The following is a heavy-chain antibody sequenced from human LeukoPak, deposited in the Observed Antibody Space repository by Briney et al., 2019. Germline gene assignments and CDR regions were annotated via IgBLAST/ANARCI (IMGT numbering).Heavy chain of an antibody. CDR1: GFTFSSYA. CDR2: ISGSGGST. Sequence: GESLRLSCAASGFTFSSYAMSWVRQAPGKGLEWVSAISGSGGSTYYADSVKGRFTISRGNSENTLYLQMNSLRAEDTAVYYCARKETPGAFDIWGQGTMVTVSS. CDR3: ARKETPGAFDI. D-gene: IGHD2-15*01. J-gene: IGHJ3*02. V-gene: IGHV3-23*01.